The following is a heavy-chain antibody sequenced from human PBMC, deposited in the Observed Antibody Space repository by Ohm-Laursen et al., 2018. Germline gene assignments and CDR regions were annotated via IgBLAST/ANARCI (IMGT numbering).Heavy chain of an antibody. D-gene: IGHD2/OR15-2a*01. V-gene: IGHV3-7*01. Sequence: SLRLSCAASGFTFSSYWMSWVRQAPGKGLEWVANIKQDGSEKYYVDSVKGRFTISRDNAKNSLYLQMNSLRAEDTAVYYCARVQERFLPYYFDYWGQGTLVTVSS. CDR3: ARVQERFLPYYFDY. CDR1: GFTFSSYW. J-gene: IGHJ4*02. CDR2: IKQDGSEK.